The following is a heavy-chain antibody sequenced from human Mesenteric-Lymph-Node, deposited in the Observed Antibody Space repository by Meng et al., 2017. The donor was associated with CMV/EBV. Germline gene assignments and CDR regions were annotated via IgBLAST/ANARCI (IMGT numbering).Heavy chain of an antibody. CDR2: VYYSGST. Sequence: SETLSLTCTVSGGSVSSGSYYWSWIRQPPGKGLEWIGYVYYSGSTNYNPSLKSRVTISVDTSKNQFSLKLSSVTAADTAVYYCARMGYSYGWVDYWGQGTLVTVSS. J-gene: IGHJ4*02. CDR1: GGSVSSGSYY. V-gene: IGHV4-61*01. D-gene: IGHD5-18*01. CDR3: ARMGYSYGWVDY.